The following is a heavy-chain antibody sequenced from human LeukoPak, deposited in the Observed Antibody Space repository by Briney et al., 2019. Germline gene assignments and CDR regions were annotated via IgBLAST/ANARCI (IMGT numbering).Heavy chain of an antibody. D-gene: IGHD4-17*01. CDR2: ISYDGSNK. CDR1: GFTFSSYG. V-gene: IGHV3-30*18. Sequence: GRSLRLSCAASGFTFSSYGMHWVRQAPGKGLEWVAVISYDGSNKYYADSVKGRFTISRDNSKNTLYLQMNSLRAEDTAVYYCAKDVRWLTDAFDIWGQGAMVTVSS. CDR3: AKDVRWLTDAFDI. J-gene: IGHJ3*02.